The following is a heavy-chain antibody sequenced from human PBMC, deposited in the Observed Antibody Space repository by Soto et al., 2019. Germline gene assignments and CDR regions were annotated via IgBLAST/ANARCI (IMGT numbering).Heavy chain of an antibody. Sequence: EVQLVESGGALVQPGRSLRLSCAASGFTCDDYAMHWVRQVPGKGLQWVSGLSWNGVTIGYAASVKGRLTISRDNAKKSLYLQMNGLRPDDTALYYCAASRAYDRSDYSCFNYGMDVWGLGTTVAVSS. CDR1: GFTCDDYA. CDR2: LSWNGVTI. V-gene: IGHV3-9*01. CDR3: AASRAYDRSDYSCFNYGMDV. J-gene: IGHJ6*02. D-gene: IGHD3-22*01.